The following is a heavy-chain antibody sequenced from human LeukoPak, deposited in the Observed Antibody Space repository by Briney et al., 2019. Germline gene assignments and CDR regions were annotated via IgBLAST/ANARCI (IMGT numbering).Heavy chain of an antibody. V-gene: IGHV3-30*18. J-gene: IGHJ4*02. CDR3: AKPQQLDNYFDY. Sequence: GGSLGLSCAASGFTFSSYGMPWVRQAPGKGLEWVAVISYDGSSKYYADSVKGRFTISRDNSKNTLYLQMNSLRAEDTAVYYCAKPQQLDNYFDYWGQGTLVTVSS. CDR1: GFTFSSYG. D-gene: IGHD6-13*01. CDR2: ISYDGSSK.